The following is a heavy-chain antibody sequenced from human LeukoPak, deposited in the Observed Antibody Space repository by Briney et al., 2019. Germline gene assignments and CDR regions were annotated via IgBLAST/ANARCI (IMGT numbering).Heavy chain of an antibody. J-gene: IGHJ4*02. CDR2: IYHSGST. CDR3: ARVTYYYDSTDYYGFFDY. D-gene: IGHD3-22*01. V-gene: IGHV4-38-2*01. CDR1: SYSISSDYY. Sequence: PSETLSLTCGVSSYSISSDYYWGWIRPPPGKGLEWLGSIYHSGSTSYNPSLKSRVTISVDTSKNQFSLKLSSVTAADTAVYYCARVTYYYDSTDYYGFFDYWGQGTLVAVSS.